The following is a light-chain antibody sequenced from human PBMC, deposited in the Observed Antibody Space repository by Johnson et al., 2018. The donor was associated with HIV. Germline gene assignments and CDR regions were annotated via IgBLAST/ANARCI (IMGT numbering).Light chain of an antibody. CDR1: RSNTGRNY. Sequence: QSVLTQPPSVSAAPGQRVTIYCSGSRSNTGRNYASWYQQLPGTAPKLLIYENNKRPSGIPDRFSGSKSGTSATLGITGLQTGDEADYYCGTWDSSLSVFYVFGTGTKVTVL. CDR2: ENN. V-gene: IGLV1-51*02. CDR3: GTWDSSLSVFYV. J-gene: IGLJ1*01.